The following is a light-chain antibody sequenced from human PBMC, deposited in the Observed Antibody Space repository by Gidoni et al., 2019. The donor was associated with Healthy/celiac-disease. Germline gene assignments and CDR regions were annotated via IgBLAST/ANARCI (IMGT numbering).Light chain of an antibody. CDR3: QQYGSSPLT. J-gene: IGKJ4*01. CDR2: GAS. V-gene: IGKV3-20*01. CDR1: QSVCSSY. Sequence: EIVLTQSPGTLSLSPGERATLSCRASQSVCSSYLAWYQQKPGQAPRPLIYGASSRATGIPDRFSGSGSGTDFTLTISRLEPEDFAVYYCQQYGSSPLTFGGGTKVEIK.